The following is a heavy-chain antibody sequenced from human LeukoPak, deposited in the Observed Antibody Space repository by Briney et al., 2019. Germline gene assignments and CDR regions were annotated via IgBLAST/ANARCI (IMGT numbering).Heavy chain of an antibody. D-gene: IGHD1-26*01. CDR3: ARGLGSYYVDY. J-gene: IGHJ4*02. CDR2: INHSGST. V-gene: IGHV4-34*01. Sequence: PSEILSLTCAVYGGSFSGYYWSWIRQPPGKGLEWIGEINHSGSTNYNPSLKSRVTISVDTSKNQFSLKLSSVTAADTAVYYCARGLGSYYVDYWGQGTLVTVSS. CDR1: GGSFSGYY.